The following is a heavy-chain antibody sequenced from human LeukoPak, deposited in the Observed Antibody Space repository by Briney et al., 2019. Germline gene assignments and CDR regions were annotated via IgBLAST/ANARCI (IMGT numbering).Heavy chain of an antibody. V-gene: IGHV4-39*07. CDR3: ARDTRASIAQRINWFDP. D-gene: IGHD6-6*01. Sequence: PETLSLTCTVSGGSISSSSYYWGWIRQPPGKGLEWIGSIYYSGSTYYNPSLKSRVTISVDTSKNQFSLKLSSVTAADTAVYYCARDTRASIAQRINWFDPWGQGTLVTVSS. CDR2: IYYSGST. CDR1: GGSISSSSYY. J-gene: IGHJ5*02.